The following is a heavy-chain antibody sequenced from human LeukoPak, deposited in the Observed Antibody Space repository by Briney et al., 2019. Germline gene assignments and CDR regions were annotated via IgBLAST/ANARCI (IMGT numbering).Heavy chain of an antibody. Sequence: SETLSPTCAVYVGSFSGYYWSWIRQPPGKGLEWIGEINHSGSTNYNPSLKSRVTISVDTSKNQFSLMLSSVTAADTAVYFCARGRRDGYNGPWYLDLWGRGTLVTVSS. J-gene: IGHJ2*01. CDR1: VGSFSGYY. D-gene: IGHD5-24*01. V-gene: IGHV4-34*01. CDR3: ARGRRDGYNGPWYLDL. CDR2: INHSGST.